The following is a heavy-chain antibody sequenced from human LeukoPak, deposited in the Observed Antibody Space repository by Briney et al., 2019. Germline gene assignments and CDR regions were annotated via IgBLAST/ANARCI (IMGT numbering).Heavy chain of an antibody. CDR2: INHSGST. J-gene: IGHJ3*02. V-gene: IGHV4-34*01. CDR1: GGSFSGYY. CDR3: ARHDIVMDAFDI. Sequence: PSETLSLTCAVYGGSFSGYYWSWIRQPPGKGLEWIGEINHSGSTNYNPSLKSRVTISVDTSKNQFSLKLSSVTAADTAVYYCARHDIVMDAFDIWGQGTMVTVSS. D-gene: IGHD2/OR15-2a*01.